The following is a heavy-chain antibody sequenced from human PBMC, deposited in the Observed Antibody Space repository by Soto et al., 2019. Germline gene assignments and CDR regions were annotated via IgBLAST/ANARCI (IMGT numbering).Heavy chain of an antibody. J-gene: IGHJ5*02. V-gene: IGHV1-18*04. CDR1: GYTFTSYS. CDR3: ARDLQQLALTETPHNWFDP. CDR2: ISAYNGNT. D-gene: IGHD6-13*01. Sequence: VASVKVSCKASGYTFTSYSISWVRQAPGQGLEWMGWISAYNGNTNYAQKLQGRVTMTTDTSTSTAYMELRSLRSDDTAVYYCARDLQQLALTETPHNWFDPWGQGTLVTVSS.